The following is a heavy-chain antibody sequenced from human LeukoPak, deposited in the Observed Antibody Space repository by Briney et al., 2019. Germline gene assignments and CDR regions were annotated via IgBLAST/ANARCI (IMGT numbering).Heavy chain of an antibody. CDR2: MNPNSGNT. Sequence: ASVKVSCKASGYTFTSYDINWVRQATGQGLEWMGWMNPNSGNTGYAQKFQGRVTMTRNTSISTAYMELSSLRSEDTAVYYCARGDSSSWPIYYYYYGMDVWGQGTTVTVSS. CDR3: ARGDSSSWPIYYYYYGMDV. V-gene: IGHV1-8*01. J-gene: IGHJ6*02. CDR1: GYTFTSYD. D-gene: IGHD6-13*01.